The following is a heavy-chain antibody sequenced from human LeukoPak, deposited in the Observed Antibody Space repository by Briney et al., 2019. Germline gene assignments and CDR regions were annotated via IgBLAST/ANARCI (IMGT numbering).Heavy chain of an antibody. CDR1: GGSFSSYA. CDR2: IIPIFGTA. CDR3: ARGGGNSRLGGYYYYYMDV. V-gene: IGHV1-69*05. J-gene: IGHJ6*03. Sequence: SVKVSCKASGGSFSSYAISWVRQAPGQGLEWMGRIIPIFGTANYAQKFQGRVTITTDESTSTAYMELSSLRSEDTAVYYCARGGGNSRLGGYYYYYMDVWGKGTTVTVSS. D-gene: IGHD4-23*01.